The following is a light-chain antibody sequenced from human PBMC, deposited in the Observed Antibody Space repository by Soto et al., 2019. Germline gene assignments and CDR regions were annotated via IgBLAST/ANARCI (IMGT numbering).Light chain of an antibody. CDR3: MQRIQLPET. CDR2: GAS. J-gene: IGKJ2*01. CDR1: QSLLRSDGKSS. V-gene: IGKV2D-29*02. Sequence: DIVMTQTPLSLSVSPGQPASISCKSSQSLLRSDGKSSLYWYLQKPGQSPQLLIYGASTRLSGVPDRFSGRGSGKDFTLKISRVEAEDVGVYYCMQRIQLPETFGQGTKLVIK.